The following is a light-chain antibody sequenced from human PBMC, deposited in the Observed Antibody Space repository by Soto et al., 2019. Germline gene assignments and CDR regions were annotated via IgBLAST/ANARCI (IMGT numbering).Light chain of an antibody. Sequence: GVTLSPAAVSLSKEERATLSCRASQSVSSNLAWYQQKPGQAPRLLIYGASTRATGIPARFSGSGSGTEFTLTISSLQSEDFAGYYCQEYNNWLPTFGQRSKV. J-gene: IGKJ1*01. CDR2: GAS. CDR1: QSVSSN. V-gene: IGKV3-15*01. CDR3: QEYNNWLPT.